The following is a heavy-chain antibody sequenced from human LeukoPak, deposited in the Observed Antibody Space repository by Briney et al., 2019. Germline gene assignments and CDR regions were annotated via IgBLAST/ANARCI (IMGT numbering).Heavy chain of an antibody. Sequence: ASVKVSCKASGYTFTSYGISWVRQAPGQGLEWMGWISAYNGNTNYAQKLQGRVTMTTDTSTSTAYMELRSLRSDDTAVYYCARARGTAPYYYYYYMDVWGKGTTVTVSS. J-gene: IGHJ6*03. CDR1: GYTFTSYG. CDR2: ISAYNGNT. D-gene: IGHD6-13*01. V-gene: IGHV1-18*01. CDR3: ARARGTAPYYYYYYMDV.